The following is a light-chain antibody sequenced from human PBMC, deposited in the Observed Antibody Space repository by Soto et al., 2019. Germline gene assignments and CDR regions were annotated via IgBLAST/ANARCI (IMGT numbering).Light chain of an antibody. CDR1: KLVGTS. J-gene: IGKJ5*01. CDR2: GAS. CDR3: QQRSNWPPGIT. V-gene: IGKV3-11*01. Sequence: EIVMTQSPATLSLSPGERASLSCGAIKLVGTSMAWYQQKPGQPPRLLIYGASTRATGVPDRFSGSGSGTESTLTISSLEPEDFAVYYCQQRSNWPPGITFGQGTRLEIK.